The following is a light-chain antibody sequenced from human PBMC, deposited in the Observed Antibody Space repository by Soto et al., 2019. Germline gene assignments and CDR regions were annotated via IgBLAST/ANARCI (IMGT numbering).Light chain of an antibody. CDR3: LQNNNYPWT. Sequence: DIQMTQSPSSLSASVGDRVTITCRASQAIRNDVGWYQQKPGKDPKRLIYVASRLESGVPSRFSGSGFGTEFPLTISGLQPADFATYYCLQNNNYPWTFGQGTGVEIK. CDR1: QAIRND. CDR2: VAS. V-gene: IGKV1-17*01. J-gene: IGKJ1*01.